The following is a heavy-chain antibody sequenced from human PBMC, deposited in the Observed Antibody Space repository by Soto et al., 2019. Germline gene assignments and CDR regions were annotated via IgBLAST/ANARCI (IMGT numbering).Heavy chain of an antibody. CDR1: GFTFSNFV. CDR3: AKSRGDGDFDL. Sequence: EVQLLESGGGLVQPGGSLRLSCAASGFTFSNFVMSWVRRAPGKGLEWVSAIGGTSGSTYYADSVKGRFTISRDKSTMTVSLQMNSLRAKDTAVYYCAKSRGDGDFDLWGRGTLVTVSS. D-gene: IGHD7-27*01. V-gene: IGHV3-23*01. J-gene: IGHJ2*01. CDR2: IGGTSGST.